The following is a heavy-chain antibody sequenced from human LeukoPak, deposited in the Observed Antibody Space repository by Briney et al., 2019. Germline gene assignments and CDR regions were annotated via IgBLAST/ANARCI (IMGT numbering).Heavy chain of an antibody. J-gene: IGHJ4*02. CDR3: ARLPGIAVSGKAVDY. D-gene: IGHD6-19*01. Sequence: KASETLSLTCTVSGGSISNYYWSWFRQPPGKGLEWIGYIYYSGNTNYNPSLKSRLTISVDTSNNQFSLKLTSVTAADTAVYFCARLPGIAVSGKAVDYWGQGTLVTVSS. CDR2: IYYSGNT. CDR1: GGSISNYY. V-gene: IGHV4-59*01.